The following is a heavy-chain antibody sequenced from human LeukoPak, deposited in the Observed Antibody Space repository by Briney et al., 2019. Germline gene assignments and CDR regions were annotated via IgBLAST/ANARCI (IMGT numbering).Heavy chain of an antibody. CDR3: ARDVGKKPDY. J-gene: IGHJ4*02. V-gene: IGHV3-74*01. D-gene: IGHD1-1*01. CDR1: GFTFSSYW. Sequence: PGGSLRLSCAASGFTFSSYWMHWVRQAPGKGLVWVSGISSDGTGTTYTDSVKGQFTISRDNTKNTLYLQLNSLRAEDTAVYYYARDVGKKPDYWGQGTLVTVSS. CDR2: ISSDGTGT.